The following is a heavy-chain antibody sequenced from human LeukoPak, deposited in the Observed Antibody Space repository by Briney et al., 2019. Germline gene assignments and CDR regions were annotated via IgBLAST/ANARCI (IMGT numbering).Heavy chain of an antibody. CDR3: ARSRPTYYDILTGYPRPFDY. V-gene: IGHV1-8*03. J-gene: IGHJ4*02. D-gene: IGHD3-9*01. Sequence: ASVKVSCKASGYTFTSYDINWVRQATGQGLEWMGWMNPNSGNTGYAQKFQGRVTITRNTSISTAYMELSSLRSEDTAVYYCARSRPTYYDILTGYPRPFDYWGQGTLVTVSS. CDR1: GYTFTSYD. CDR2: MNPNSGNT.